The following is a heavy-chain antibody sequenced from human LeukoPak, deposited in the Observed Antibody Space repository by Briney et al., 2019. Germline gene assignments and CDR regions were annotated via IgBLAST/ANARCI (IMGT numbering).Heavy chain of an antibody. V-gene: IGHV3-7*04. CDR2: IKEDGSEK. CDR1: GFMFSNYW. Sequence: GGSLRLSCAASGFMFSNYWMSWVRQAPGKGLQWVANIKEDGSEKYYVDSVKGRFTISRDNAKNTLYLQMNSLRVEDTAVYYCSRGGFNHGFDVWGQGTTVTVSS. CDR3: SRGGFNHGFDV. J-gene: IGHJ3*01.